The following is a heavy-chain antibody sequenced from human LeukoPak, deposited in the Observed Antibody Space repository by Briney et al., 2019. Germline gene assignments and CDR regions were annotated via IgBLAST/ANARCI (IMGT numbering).Heavy chain of an antibody. J-gene: IGHJ4*02. CDR2: IIPIFGTA. D-gene: IGHD2-21*02. CDR3: ASDQNSVTAID. CDR1: GGTFSSYA. V-gene: IGHV1-69*13. Sequence: GASVKVSCKASGGTFSSYAISWVRQAPGQGLEWMGGIIPIFGTANYAQKFQGRVTITADGSTSTAYMELSSLRSEDTAVYYCASDQNSVTAIDWGQGTLVTVSS.